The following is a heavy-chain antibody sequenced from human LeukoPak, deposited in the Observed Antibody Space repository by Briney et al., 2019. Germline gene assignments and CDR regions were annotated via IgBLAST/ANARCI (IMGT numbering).Heavy chain of an antibody. D-gene: IGHD4-17*01. CDR2: IYYTGST. J-gene: IGHJ4*02. CDR3: ARRGDYEFDY. CDR1: GGSISSSSYY. V-gene: IGHV4-39*01. Sequence: PSETLSLTCTVSGGSISSSSYYWGWIRQPPGKGLEWIGSIYYTGSTYYNPSLKSRVTISVDTSKNQFSLRLSSVTAADTAVYYCARRGDYEFDYWGQGTLVTVSS.